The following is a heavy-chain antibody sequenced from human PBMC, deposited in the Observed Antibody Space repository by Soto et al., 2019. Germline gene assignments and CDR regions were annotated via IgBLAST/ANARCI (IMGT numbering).Heavy chain of an antibody. J-gene: IGHJ6*04. CDR1: GGSFSGYY. D-gene: IGHD3-9*01. CDR2: INHSGTT. Sequence: SETLSLTCAVYGGSFSGYYWSWIRQPPGKGLEWIGEINHSGTTNYNPSLKSRVTISVDTSKNQFSLKLSSVTAADTAVYYCARGGSYYDILTGPLDVWGKGTTVTVSS. CDR3: ARGGSYYDILTGPLDV. V-gene: IGHV4-34*01.